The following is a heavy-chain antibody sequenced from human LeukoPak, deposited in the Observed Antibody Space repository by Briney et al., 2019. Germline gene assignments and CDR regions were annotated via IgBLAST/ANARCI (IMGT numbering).Heavy chain of an antibody. Sequence: GGSLRLSCAASGFTFSSYAMHWVRQAPGKGLEWVAVIYSGGSTYYADSVKGRFTISRDNSKNTLYLQMNSLRAEDTAVYYCARGQWLGYWGQGTLVTVSS. V-gene: IGHV3-53*01. CDR3: ARGQWLGY. CDR1: GFTFSSYA. CDR2: IYSGGST. D-gene: IGHD6-19*01. J-gene: IGHJ4*02.